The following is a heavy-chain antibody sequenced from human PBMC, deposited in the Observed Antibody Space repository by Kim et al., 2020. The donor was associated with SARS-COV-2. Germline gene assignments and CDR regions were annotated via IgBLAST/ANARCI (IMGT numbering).Heavy chain of an antibody. Sequence: ASVKVSCKASGYTFTSYYMHWVRQAPGQGLEWMGIINPSGGSTSYAQKFQGRVTMTRDTSTSTVYMELSSLRSEDTAVYYCARDLSPYYYDSSGYYYPDYWGQGTLVTVSS. CDR3: ARDLSPYYYDSSGYYYPDY. D-gene: IGHD3-22*01. V-gene: IGHV1-46*01. J-gene: IGHJ4*02. CDR2: INPSGGST. CDR1: GYTFTSYY.